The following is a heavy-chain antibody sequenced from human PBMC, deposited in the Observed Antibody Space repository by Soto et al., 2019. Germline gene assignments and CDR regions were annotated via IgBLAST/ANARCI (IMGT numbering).Heavy chain of an antibody. CDR1: GFTFTTYA. V-gene: IGHV3-30-3*01. J-gene: IGHJ4*02. CDR3: ARSLAVAGPEY. D-gene: IGHD6-19*01. Sequence: WGSLRLSCAASGFTFTTYAIHWVRQAPGKGLEWVAVISNDGNKKVYADSVKGRFNVSRDNSKNTVYLQMNSLRGDDTAVYYCARSLAVAGPEYWGQGTLVLGSS. CDR2: ISNDGNKK.